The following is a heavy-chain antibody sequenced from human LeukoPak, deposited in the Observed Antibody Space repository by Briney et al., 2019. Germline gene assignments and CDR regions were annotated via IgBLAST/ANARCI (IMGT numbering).Heavy chain of an antibody. V-gene: IGHV4-39*01. CDR1: GVSISSSYFY. J-gene: IGHJ4*02. D-gene: IGHD3/OR15-3a*01. CDR3: ARQTGSGLFILP. Sequence: WETLSLTCTVSGVSISSSYFYWGWIRQPPGMGLVWIGSIYYTGNTYYNASLKSQVSISIDTSKNQFSLKLTSVTAADTAVYYCARQTGSGLFILPGGQGTLVTVSS. CDR2: IYYTGNT.